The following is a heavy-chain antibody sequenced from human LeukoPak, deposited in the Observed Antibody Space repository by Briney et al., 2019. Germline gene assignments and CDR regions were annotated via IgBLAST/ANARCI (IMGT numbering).Heavy chain of an antibody. CDR3: ARGHSPYYDSSGYPGFDP. V-gene: IGHV4-61*02. CDR2: IYTSGST. J-gene: IGHJ5*02. D-gene: IGHD3-22*01. CDR1: GGSISSGSYY. Sequence: SETLSLTCTVSGGSISSGSYYWSWIRQPAGKVQEWIGRIYTSGSTNYNPSLKSRVTISVDTSKNQFSLKLSSVTAADTAVYYCARGHSPYYDSSGYPGFDPWGQGTLVTVSS.